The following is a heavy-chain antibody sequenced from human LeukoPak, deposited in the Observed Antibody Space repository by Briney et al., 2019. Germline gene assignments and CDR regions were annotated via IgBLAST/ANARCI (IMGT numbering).Heavy chain of an antibody. V-gene: IGHV4-59*01. D-gene: IGHD6-13*01. CDR1: GGSINSDY. CDR2: IYYSGST. J-gene: IGHJ3*02. CDR3: ARSVPSSITYSSGWSAFDI. Sequence: SETLSLTCTVSGGSINSDYWSWIRQPPGKGLEWIGYIYYSGSTSYNPSLKSRVTISVDTSKNQFSLKLTSVTAADTAVYYCARSVPSSITYSSGWSAFDIWGQGTMVTVSS.